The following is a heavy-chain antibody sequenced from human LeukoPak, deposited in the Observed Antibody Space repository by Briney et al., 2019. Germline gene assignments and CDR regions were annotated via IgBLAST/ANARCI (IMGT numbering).Heavy chain of an antibody. CDR1: GFTFSSYS. CDR2: ISYDGSTK. Sequence: GGSLRLSCAASGFTFSSYSMNWVRQAPGKGLEWVAVISYDGSTKYYADSVKGRFTISRDNSKNTLYLQMNSLRVEDTAVYYWAKDSGWYSGSPHGAFDICGQGTMVTVSS. J-gene: IGHJ3*02. V-gene: IGHV3-30*18. D-gene: IGHD1-26*01. CDR3: AKDSGWYSGSPHGAFDI.